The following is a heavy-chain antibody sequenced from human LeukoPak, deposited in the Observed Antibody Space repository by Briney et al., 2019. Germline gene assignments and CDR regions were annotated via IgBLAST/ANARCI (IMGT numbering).Heavy chain of an antibody. CDR3: AREGTVTPEDAFDI. CDR2: IPYDGSNK. V-gene: IGHV3-30*02. Sequence: GGSLRLSCAASGFTFSSYGMHWVRQAPGKGLEWVAFIPYDGSNKYYADSVKVRFTISRDNSKNTPYLQMNSLRAGDTAVYYCAREGTVTPEDAFDIWGQGTMVTVSS. D-gene: IGHD4-17*01. CDR1: GFTFSSYG. J-gene: IGHJ3*02.